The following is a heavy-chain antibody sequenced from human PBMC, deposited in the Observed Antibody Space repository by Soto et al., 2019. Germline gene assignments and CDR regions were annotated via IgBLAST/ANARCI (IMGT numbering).Heavy chain of an antibody. V-gene: IGHV4-59*01. CDR1: GGSISSYY. CDR2: IYYSGST. D-gene: IGHD1-7*01. Sequence: SETLSLTCTVSGGSISSYYWSWIRQPPGKGLEWIGYIYYSGSTNYNPSLKSRVTISVDTSKNQFSLKLSSVTAADTAVYYCARELGNWNYNWFDPWGQGTLVTV. CDR3: ARELGNWNYNWFDP. J-gene: IGHJ5*02.